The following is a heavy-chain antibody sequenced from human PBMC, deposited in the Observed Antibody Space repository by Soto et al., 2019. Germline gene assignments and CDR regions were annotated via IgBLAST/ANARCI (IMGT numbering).Heavy chain of an antibody. D-gene: IGHD3-16*02. Sequence: PWETLSLTCAVYGGSFSGYYWSWIRQPPGKGLEWIGEINHSGSTNYNPSLKSRVTISVDTSKNQFSLKLSSVTAADTAVYYCARYYVWGSYRPAYYFDYWGQGTLVTVSS. V-gene: IGHV4-34*01. J-gene: IGHJ4*02. CDR3: ARYYVWGSYRPAYYFDY. CDR1: GGSFSGYY. CDR2: INHSGST.